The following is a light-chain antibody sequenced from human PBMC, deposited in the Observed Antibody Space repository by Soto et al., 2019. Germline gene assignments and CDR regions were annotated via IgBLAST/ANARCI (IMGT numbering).Light chain of an antibody. CDR3: QLRSSWPPYT. Sequence: EFVLTQSPATLSLSPGEGASLSCWASQSVGTYMAWYQHKPGQPPRLLIYDASKSATGIPARFSGSGSGTNFTFTISSLEPADFALYLCQLRSSWPPYTFAQGTKVEMK. J-gene: IGKJ2*01. V-gene: IGKV3-11*01. CDR2: DAS. CDR1: QSVGTY.